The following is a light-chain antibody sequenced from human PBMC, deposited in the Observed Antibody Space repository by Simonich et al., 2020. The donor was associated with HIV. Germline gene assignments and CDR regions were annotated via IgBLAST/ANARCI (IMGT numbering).Light chain of an antibody. CDR2: WAS. Sequence: DIVMTQSPDSLAVSLGERDTINCKSSQSILYSSNNKNYLAWYQQKPGQPPKFLIYWASTRESGVPDRFSGSGSGTHFTLTISSLQAEDVAVYYCQQYFSTPFTFGPGTKVDIK. CDR1: QSILYSSNNKNY. J-gene: IGKJ3*01. CDR3: QQYFSTPFT. V-gene: IGKV4-1*01.